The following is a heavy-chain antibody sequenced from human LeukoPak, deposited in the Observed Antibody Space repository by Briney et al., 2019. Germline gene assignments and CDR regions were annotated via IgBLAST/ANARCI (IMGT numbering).Heavy chain of an antibody. V-gene: IGHV3-21*04. J-gene: IGHJ4*02. Sequence: GGSLRLSCAGSGFAFESFTMTWVRQAPGKGLEWVSLISDTGRDINYADSVRGRFTISRDNTKNSLFLQMDSLRVEDTAIYYCAKGLFSAYDKYLDSWGQGTLVIVSS. CDR2: ISDTGRDI. CDR1: GFAFESFT. D-gene: IGHD5-12*01. CDR3: AKGLFSAYDKYLDS.